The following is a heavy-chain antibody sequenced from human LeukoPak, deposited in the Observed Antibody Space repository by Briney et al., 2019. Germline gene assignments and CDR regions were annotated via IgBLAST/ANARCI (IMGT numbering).Heavy chain of an antibody. J-gene: IGHJ4*02. CDR1: GFTFSSYA. V-gene: IGHV3-23*01. CDR3: AKVRAYYGSGSLDY. D-gene: IGHD3-10*01. CDR2: ISGSGGST. Sequence: GGSLRPSCAASGFTFSSYAMSWVRQAPGKGLEWVSAISGSGGSTYYADSVKGRFTISRDNSKNTLYLQMNSLRAEDTAVYYCAKVRAYYGSGSLDYWGQGTLVTVSS.